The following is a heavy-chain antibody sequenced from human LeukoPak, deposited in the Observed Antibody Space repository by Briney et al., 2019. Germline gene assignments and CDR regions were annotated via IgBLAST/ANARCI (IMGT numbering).Heavy chain of an antibody. Sequence: PGGSLRLSCAASGFLLRSFAMHWVRQAPGKGLEWVALISYDGSDKRYADFVKGRFTISRDNSNNTLFLQMNSLRTEDTAVYYCARDLSGGSNWFDPWGQGNLVTVSS. CDR2: ISYDGSDK. CDR1: GFLLRSFA. V-gene: IGHV3-30*04. J-gene: IGHJ5*02. D-gene: IGHD2-15*01. CDR3: ARDLSGGSNWFDP.